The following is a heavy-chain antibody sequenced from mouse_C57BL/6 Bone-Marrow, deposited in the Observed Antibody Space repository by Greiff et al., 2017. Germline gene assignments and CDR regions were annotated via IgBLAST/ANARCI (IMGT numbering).Heavy chain of an antibody. Sequence: EVKLVESGGGLVKPGGSLKLSCAASGFTFSDYGMHWVRQAPEKGLEWVAYISSGSSTIYYADTVKGRFPISRDNAKNTLFLQRTSLRSEDTAMDYCARRGVRRGIFDYWGQGTTLTVSS. J-gene: IGHJ2*01. CDR1: GFTFSDYG. V-gene: IGHV5-17*01. D-gene: IGHD2-14*01. CDR2: ISSGSSTI. CDR3: ARRGVRRGIFDY.